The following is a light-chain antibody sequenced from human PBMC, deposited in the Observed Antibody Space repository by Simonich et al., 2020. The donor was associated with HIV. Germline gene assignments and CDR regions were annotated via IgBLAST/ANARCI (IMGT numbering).Light chain of an antibody. CDR2: DVS. CDR1: SGDVRNYDY. J-gene: IGLJ2*01. CDR3: SSYTSSSSVV. Sequence: QSALTQSASVSGSPGQSITISCTGPSGDVRNYDYVSWYQQPPGKAPKLMIYDVSNRPSGVSNRFSCSKSGNTASLTISGLQAEDEADYYCSSYTSSSSVVFGGGTKLTVL. V-gene: IGLV2-14*03.